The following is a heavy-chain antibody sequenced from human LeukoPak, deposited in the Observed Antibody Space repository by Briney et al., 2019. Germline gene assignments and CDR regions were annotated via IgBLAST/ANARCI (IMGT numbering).Heavy chain of an antibody. D-gene: IGHD3-3*01. J-gene: IGHJ4*02. CDR2: ISAYNGNT. CDR3: ARDWATIFGVVSPFDY. CDR1: GYTFTSYG. Sequence: ASVKVSCKASGYTFTSYGISWVRQAPGQGLEWMGWISAYNGNTNYAQKLQGRVTMTTDTSTSTAYMELRSLRSDDTAVYYCARDWATIFGVVSPFDYWGQGTLVTVSS. V-gene: IGHV1-18*01.